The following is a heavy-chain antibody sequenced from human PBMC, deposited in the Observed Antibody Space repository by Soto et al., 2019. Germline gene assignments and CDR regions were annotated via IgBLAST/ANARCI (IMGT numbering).Heavy chain of an antibody. J-gene: IGHJ3*02. CDR1: GGSVSSSNW. CDR3: ARVPGVVVSADDAFDI. Sequence: QVQLQESGPGLVKPSGTLSLTCAVSGGSVSSSNWWSWVRQSPGKGLEWMGEIYHSGSAHYNPSHKSRATISLDKSKNQFSLGLTSVTAAETAVYYCARVPGVVVSADDAFDIWGPGTRVIVSS. V-gene: IGHV4-4*02. CDR2: IYHSGSA. D-gene: IGHD2-21*02.